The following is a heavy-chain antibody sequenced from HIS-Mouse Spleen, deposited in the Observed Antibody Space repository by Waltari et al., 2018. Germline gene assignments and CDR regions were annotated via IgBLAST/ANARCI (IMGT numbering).Heavy chain of an antibody. Sequence: QVQLVESGGGVVQPGRSLRLSCAASGFTFSSYGIHGVRQAPGKGLEWVAVIWYDGSNKYYADSVKGRFTISRDNSKNTLYLQMNSLRAEDTAVYYCARYSSSSGVDYWGQGTLVTVSS. CDR2: IWYDGSNK. V-gene: IGHV3-33*01. D-gene: IGHD6-6*01. J-gene: IGHJ4*02. CDR1: GFTFSSYG. CDR3: ARYSSSSGVDY.